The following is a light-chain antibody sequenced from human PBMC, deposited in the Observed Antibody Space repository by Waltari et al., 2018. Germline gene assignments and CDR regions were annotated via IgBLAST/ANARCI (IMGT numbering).Light chain of an antibody. CDR1: GSDIGRYKY. Sequence: QSALTQPASVSGSPGQSIDISCSGTGSDIGRYKYVSWYQQHPGKAPKLIIYDVINRPSGVSNRFSSIKSGTTAYLTISGLQAEDEADYFCSSYASGGSWVFGGGTKVTVL. J-gene: IGLJ3*02. V-gene: IGLV2-14*03. CDR3: SSYASGGSWV. CDR2: DVI.